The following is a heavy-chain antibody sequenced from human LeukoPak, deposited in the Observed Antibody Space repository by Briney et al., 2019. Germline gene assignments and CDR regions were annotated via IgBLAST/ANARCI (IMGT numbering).Heavy chain of an antibody. D-gene: IGHD2-15*01. Sequence: SETLSLTCAVYGGSFSGYYWSWIRQPPGKGLEWIGEINHSGSTNYNPSLKSRVTISVDTSKNQFSLKLSSVTAADTAVYYCARDLQVAGLAGVGYWGQGTLVTVSS. V-gene: IGHV4-34*01. CDR3: ARDLQVAGLAGVGY. CDR2: INHSGST. CDR1: GGSFSGYY. J-gene: IGHJ4*02.